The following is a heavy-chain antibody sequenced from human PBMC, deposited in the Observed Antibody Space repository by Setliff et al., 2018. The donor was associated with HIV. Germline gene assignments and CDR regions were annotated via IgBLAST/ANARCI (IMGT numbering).Heavy chain of an antibody. CDR2: ISSSGTTI. V-gene: IGHV3-11*04. J-gene: IGHJ6*03. CDR1: GFTFSDYY. CDR3: ARDYPFDWNSVMDV. Sequence: PGGSLRLSCAASGFTFSDYYMSWIRQAPGKGLEWVSYISSSGTTIYYVDSVKGRFTISRDNAKNSLYLQMNSLRAEDPAVYYCARDYPFDWNSVMDVWGKGTTVTVSS. D-gene: IGHD1-7*01.